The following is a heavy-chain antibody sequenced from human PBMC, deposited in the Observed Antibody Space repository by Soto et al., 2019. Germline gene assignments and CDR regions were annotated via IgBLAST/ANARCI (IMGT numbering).Heavy chain of an antibody. CDR3: AKSHGEERYFDWLDP. V-gene: IGHV3-30*18. D-gene: IGHD3-9*01. CDR2: ISYDGSNK. Sequence: GGSLRLSCAASGFTFSSYGMHWVRQAPGKGLEWVAVISYDGSNKYYADSVKGRFTISRDNSKNTLYLQMNSLRAEDTAVYYCAKSHGEERYFDWLDPWGQGTLVTVSS. J-gene: IGHJ5*02. CDR1: GFTFSSYG.